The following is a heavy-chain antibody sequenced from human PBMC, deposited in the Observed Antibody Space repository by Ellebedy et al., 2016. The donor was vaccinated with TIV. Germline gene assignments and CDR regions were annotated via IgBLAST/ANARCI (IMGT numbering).Heavy chain of an antibody. V-gene: IGHV3-23*01. CDR1: GFAFSTFG. J-gene: IGHJ3*01. CDR2: ISAGSDTT. CDR3: VKGLRVGAADAFDV. Sequence: GGSLRLSXAASGFAFSTFGMGWVRQAPGKGLEWVSVISAGSDTTLYEISVKGRFTISRDNSRNTLNLQMGSLRADDTAVYYCVKGLRVGAADAFDVWGQGTLVTVSS. D-gene: IGHD1-26*01.